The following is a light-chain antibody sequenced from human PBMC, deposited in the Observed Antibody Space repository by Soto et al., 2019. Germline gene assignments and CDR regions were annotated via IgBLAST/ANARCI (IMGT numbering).Light chain of an antibody. CDR2: RAS. CDR1: QSISSY. V-gene: IGKV1-5*03. J-gene: IGKJ1*01. CDR3: QQYTTYSGT. Sequence: DIQMTQSPSTLSASVGDRVTITCRASQSISSYLAWYQQKPGKAPKLLIYRASSLESGVPSRFSGSESGTQFTLTISSLQPDDFATYYCQQYTTYSGTFGQGTKVDLK.